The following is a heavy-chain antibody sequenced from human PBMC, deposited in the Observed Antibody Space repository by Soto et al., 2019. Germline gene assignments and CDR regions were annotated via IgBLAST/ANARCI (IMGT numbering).Heavy chain of an antibody. CDR2: ISSSSSYT. V-gene: IGHV3-11*06. Sequence: PGGSLRLSCAASGFTFSDYYMSWIRQAPGKGLEGVSYISSSSSYTNYADSVKGRFTISRDNAKNSLYLQMNSLRAEDTAVYYCARGSMVRGYNWFDPWGQGTLVTVS. D-gene: IGHD3-10*01. CDR3: ARGSMVRGYNWFDP. J-gene: IGHJ5*02. CDR1: GFTFSDYY.